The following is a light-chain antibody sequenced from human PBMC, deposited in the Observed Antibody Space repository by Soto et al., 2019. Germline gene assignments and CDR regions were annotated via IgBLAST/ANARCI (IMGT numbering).Light chain of an antibody. Sequence: QSALTQPASVSGSPGQSITISCTGTSSDVGGYDHVSWYQLHPGKAPKLMVFEVNNRPSGVSYRSSGSKSGNTASLTISGLQAEDEADYFCSSYSISTAYLFGTGTKVTV. CDR2: EVN. CDR3: SSYSISTAYL. V-gene: IGLV2-14*01. CDR1: SSDVGGYDH. J-gene: IGLJ1*01.